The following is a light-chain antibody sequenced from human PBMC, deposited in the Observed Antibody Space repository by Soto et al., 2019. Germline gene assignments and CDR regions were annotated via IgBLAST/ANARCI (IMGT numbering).Light chain of an antibody. CDR3: SSYTSSSPVV. CDR1: SSDVGGYNY. CDR2: DVS. Sequence: QSALTQPASVSGSPGQSITISCTGTSSDVGGYNYVSWYQQHPGKAPKLMIYDVSNRPSGVSNRFSGSKSGNTASLTISGLKAEDEADYYCSSYTSSSPVVFGGGPKVTVL. J-gene: IGLJ2*01. V-gene: IGLV2-14*01.